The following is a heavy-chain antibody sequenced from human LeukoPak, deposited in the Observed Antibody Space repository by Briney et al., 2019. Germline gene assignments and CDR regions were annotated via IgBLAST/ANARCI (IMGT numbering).Heavy chain of an antibody. CDR3: ARGTGRSAFIAAQQKGHFDY. CDR1: GGSFSGYY. V-gene: IGHV4-34*01. Sequence: SETLSLTCAVYGGSFSGYYWSWIRQPPGKGLEWIGEINHSGSTNYNPSLKSRVTISVDTSKNQFSLRLSSVTAADTAVYYCARGTGRSAFIAAQQKGHFDYWGQGTLVTVSS. J-gene: IGHJ4*02. CDR2: INHSGST. D-gene: IGHD6-6*01.